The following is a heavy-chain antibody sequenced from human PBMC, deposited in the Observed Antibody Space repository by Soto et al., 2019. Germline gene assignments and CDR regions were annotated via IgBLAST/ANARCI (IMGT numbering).Heavy chain of an antibody. J-gene: IGHJ5*02. D-gene: IGHD2-2*01. Sequence: SETLSLTCTVSGGSISSYYWSWIRQPPGKGLEWIGYIYYTGSTNYNPSLKSRVTISLDTSKNQFSLKLSSVTAADTAVYYCAKSPHRVLEAAAISFWFDPWGQGTQVTVPQ. V-gene: IGHV4-59*08. CDR1: GGSISSYY. CDR2: IYYTGST. CDR3: AKSPHRVLEAAAISFWFDP.